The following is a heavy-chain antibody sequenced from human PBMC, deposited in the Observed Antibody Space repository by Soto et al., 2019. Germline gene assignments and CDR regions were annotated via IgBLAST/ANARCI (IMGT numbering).Heavy chain of an antibody. CDR2: ISGSGGSR. CDR3: AKVMVKNWFDH. V-gene: IGHV3-23*01. D-gene: IGHD5-18*01. J-gene: IGHJ5*02. Sequence: XGSVRLSCAASGFTFSSYAMSWVRQAPGKGLEWVSLISGSGGSRYYADSVKGRFTISRDNSKNTLYLQMNSLRADDTAVYYCAKVMVKNWFDHWGQGTLVTVSS. CDR1: GFTFSSYA.